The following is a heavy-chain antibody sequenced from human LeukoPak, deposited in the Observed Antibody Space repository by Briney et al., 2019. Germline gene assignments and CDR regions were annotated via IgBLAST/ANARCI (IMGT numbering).Heavy chain of an antibody. CDR3: ARDGIYSRNFDAFDI. CDR2: INPSSGGT. Sequence: GASVKVSCKASGYTFAAYYMHWVRQAPGQGPEWMGWINPSSGGTDYAQKFQGRVTMTRDTSISTAYMELSSLTSDDTAVYYCARDGIYSRNFDAFDIRGQGTMVTVSS. D-gene: IGHD6-13*01. J-gene: IGHJ3*02. V-gene: IGHV1-2*02. CDR1: GYTFAAYY.